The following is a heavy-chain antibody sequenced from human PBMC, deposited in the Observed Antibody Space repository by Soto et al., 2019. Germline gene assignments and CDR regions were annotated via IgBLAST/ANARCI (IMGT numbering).Heavy chain of an antibody. J-gene: IGHJ6*02. V-gene: IGHV4-34*01. CDR2: TNHSGST. CDR1: GGSFSGYY. Sequence: PSETLSLTCAVYGGSFSGYYWSWIRQPPGKGLEWIGETNHSGSTNYNPSLKSRVTISVDTSKNQFSLKLSSVTAADTAVYYCARELRMTTLYYYYGMDVWGQGTTVTVSS. D-gene: IGHD4-4*01. CDR3: ARELRMTTLYYYYGMDV.